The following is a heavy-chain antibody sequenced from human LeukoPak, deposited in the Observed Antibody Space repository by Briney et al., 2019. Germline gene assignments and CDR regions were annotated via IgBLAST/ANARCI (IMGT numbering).Heavy chain of an antibody. CDR1: GFTFSHYA. D-gene: IGHD3-9*01. CDR2: IIGSGGLT. J-gene: IGHJ5*02. Sequence: PGGSLRLSCAASGFTFSHYAMTWVRQAPGKGLEWVSSIIGSGGLTFYADSVKGRFTISRDNSKNMVYLQMNSLRAEDTAKYYCAKGKAYDNLDWFDPWSQGTLVTVSS. V-gene: IGHV3-23*01. CDR3: AKGKAYDNLDWFDP.